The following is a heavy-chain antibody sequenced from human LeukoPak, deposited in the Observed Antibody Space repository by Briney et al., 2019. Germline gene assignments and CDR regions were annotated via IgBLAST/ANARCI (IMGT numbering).Heavy chain of an antibody. D-gene: IGHD3-22*01. CDR3: TRDMGAYYYDSCGYYQLDY. CDR2: ISSSGSTI. J-gene: IGHJ4*02. Sequence: GGSLRLSCAASGFTFSDYYMSWIRQAPGKGLEWVSYISSSGSTIYYADSVKGRFTISRDNAKNSLYLQMNSLRAEDTAVYYCTRDMGAYYYDSCGYYQLDYWGQGTLVTVSS. CDR1: GFTFSDYY. V-gene: IGHV3-11*04.